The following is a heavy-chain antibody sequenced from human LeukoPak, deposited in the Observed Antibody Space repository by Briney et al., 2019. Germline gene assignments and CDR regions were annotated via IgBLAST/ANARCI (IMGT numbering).Heavy chain of an antibody. Sequence: ASVKVSCKASGYTFSSYGISWVRQAPGQGLEWMGWISPYNGNTNYEQKFQGRVTMTTDTSTSTAYMELRSLRSDDTAVHYCVRGLPPYYDTSGYYELDYWGQGTLVTVSS. D-gene: IGHD3-22*01. CDR3: VRGLPPYYDTSGYYELDY. V-gene: IGHV1-18*01. J-gene: IGHJ4*02. CDR2: ISPYNGNT. CDR1: GYTFSSYG.